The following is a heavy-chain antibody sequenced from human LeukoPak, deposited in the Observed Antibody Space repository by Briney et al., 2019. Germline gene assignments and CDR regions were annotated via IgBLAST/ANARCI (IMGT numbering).Heavy chain of an antibody. CDR1: GGSISSSSYY. J-gene: IGHJ1*01. Sequence: PSESLSLTCTVSGGSISSSSYYWGWLRQPPGKGREWFGSIYYTESTYSNPSLKRRATISVDTSKNLFSRMLSSVTAADTVVYYCARDRPLTVYYDFWSGYASYSQHWGQGTLVTVSS. V-gene: IGHV4-39*07. CDR3: ARDRPLTVYYDFWSGYASYSQH. D-gene: IGHD3-3*01. CDR2: IYYTEST.